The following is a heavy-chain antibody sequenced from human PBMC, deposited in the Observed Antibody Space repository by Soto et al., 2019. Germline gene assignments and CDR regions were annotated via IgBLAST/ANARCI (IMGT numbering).Heavy chain of an antibody. V-gene: IGHV3-33*01. Sequence: QVQLVESGGGMVQPGRSLRLSCAASGFTFSSYGMHWVRQAPGKGLEWVAVIWYDGSNKYYADSVKGRFTISRDNSKNTLYLQMNSLRAEDTAVYYCPRGYYDILTGYYFDYWGQGTLVTVSS. CDR2: IWYDGSNK. CDR3: PRGYYDILTGYYFDY. D-gene: IGHD3-9*01. J-gene: IGHJ4*02. CDR1: GFTFSSYG.